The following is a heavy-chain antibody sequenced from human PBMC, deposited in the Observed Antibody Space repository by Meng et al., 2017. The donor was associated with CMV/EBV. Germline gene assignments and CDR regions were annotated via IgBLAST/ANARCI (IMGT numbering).Heavy chain of an antibody. Sequence: LSLTCAASGFTVSSNYMSWVRQAPGKGLEWVSVIYSGGSTYYADSVKGRFTISRDNSKNTLYLQMNSLRAEDTAVYYCARPSEGHYYGMDVWGQGTTVTVSS. CDR2: IYSGGST. CDR3: ARPSEGHYYGMDV. CDR1: GFTVSSNY. J-gene: IGHJ6*02. V-gene: IGHV3-53*01. D-gene: IGHD2-2*01.